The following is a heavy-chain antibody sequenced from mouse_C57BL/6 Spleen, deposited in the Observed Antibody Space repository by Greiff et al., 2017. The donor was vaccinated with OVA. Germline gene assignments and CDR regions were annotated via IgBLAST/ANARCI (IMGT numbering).Heavy chain of an antibody. J-gene: IGHJ3*01. Sequence: QVQLQQSGAELARPGASVKLSCKASGYTFTSYGISWVKQRTGQGLEWIGEIYPRSGNTYYNEKFKGKATLTADKSSSTAYMELRSLTSEDSAVYFCAFYYDYAMDYWGQGTLVTVSA. D-gene: IGHD2-4*01. V-gene: IGHV1-81*01. CDR2: IYPRSGNT. CDR1: GYTFTSYG. CDR3: AFYYDYAMDY.